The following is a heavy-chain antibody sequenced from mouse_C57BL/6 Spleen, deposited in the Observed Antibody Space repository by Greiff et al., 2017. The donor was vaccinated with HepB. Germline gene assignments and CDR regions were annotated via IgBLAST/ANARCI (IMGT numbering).Heavy chain of an antibody. CDR2: INPSNGGT. Sequence: QVQLQQSGTELVKPGASVKLSCKASGYTFTSYWMHWVKQRPGQGLEWIGNINPSNGGTNYNEKFKSKATLTVDKSSSTAYMQLSSLTSEDSAVYYCAREGVLRFYAMDYWGQGTSVTVSS. CDR3: AREGVLRFYAMDY. J-gene: IGHJ4*01. CDR1: GYTFTSYW. D-gene: IGHD1-1*01. V-gene: IGHV1-53*01.